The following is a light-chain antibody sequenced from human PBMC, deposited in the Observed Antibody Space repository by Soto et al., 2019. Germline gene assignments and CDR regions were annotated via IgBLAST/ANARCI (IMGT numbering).Light chain of an antibody. CDR3: QQYGSDLYT. V-gene: IGKV1-5*03. J-gene: IGKJ2*01. CDR1: QSIGDL. Sequence: DIQMTQSPSTLSASVGDRVTITCRASQSIGDLLAWYQQKPGKAPKLLIYKASTLESGVPSRFSGSGSGTEFTLTISSLQPDDFATYYCQQYGSDLYTFGPGTKLEIK. CDR2: KAS.